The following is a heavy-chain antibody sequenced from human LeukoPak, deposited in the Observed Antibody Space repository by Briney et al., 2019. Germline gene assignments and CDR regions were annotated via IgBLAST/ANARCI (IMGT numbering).Heavy chain of an antibody. J-gene: IGHJ4*02. D-gene: IGHD3-10*01. V-gene: IGHV3-73*01. CDR2: IRSKANSYAT. CDR3: ATYYYGSGSYYPSDY. CDR1: GFTFSGSA. Sequence: AGGSLRPSCAASGFTFSGSAMHWVRQASGKGLEWVGRIRSKANSYATAYAASVKGRFTISRDDSKNTAYLQMNSLKTEDTAVYYCATYYYGSGSYYPSDYWGQGTLVTVSS.